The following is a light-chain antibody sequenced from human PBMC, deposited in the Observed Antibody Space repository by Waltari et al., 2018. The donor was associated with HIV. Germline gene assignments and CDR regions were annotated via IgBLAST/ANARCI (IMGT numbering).Light chain of an antibody. Sequence: DIQLTQSPSFLSASVGDTVTITCRASQGISNYLAWYQQKPGNAPKLLIFAASTLQTGGPSRFSGSGFGTEFTLTISSLHPEDVATYSCQQLDTYPRTCGQGTKVEIK. CDR2: AAS. CDR3: QQLDTYPRT. J-gene: IGKJ1*01. CDR1: QGISNY. V-gene: IGKV1-9*01.